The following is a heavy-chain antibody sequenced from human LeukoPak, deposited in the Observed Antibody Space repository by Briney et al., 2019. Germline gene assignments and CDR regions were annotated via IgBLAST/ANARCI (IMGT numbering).Heavy chain of an antibody. Sequence: SETLSLNCAVYGGSFSGYYWSWIRQPPGKGLEWIGEINHSGSTNYNPSLKSRVTISVDTSKNQFSLKLSSVTAADTAVYYCARIPRFWSGFRRYYYYGMDVWGQGTTVTVSS. D-gene: IGHD3-3*01. CDR2: INHSGST. V-gene: IGHV4-34*01. J-gene: IGHJ6*02. CDR3: ARIPRFWSGFRRYYYYGMDV. CDR1: GGSFSGYY.